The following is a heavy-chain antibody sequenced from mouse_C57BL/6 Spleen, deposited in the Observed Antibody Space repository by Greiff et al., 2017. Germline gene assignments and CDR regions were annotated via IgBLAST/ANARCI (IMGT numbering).Heavy chain of an antibody. CDR2: ISRGSSTI. V-gene: IGHV5-17*01. CDR1: GFTFSDYG. J-gene: IGHJ1*03. CDR3: ARDYGSGHWCLDV. D-gene: IGHD1-1*01. Sequence: EVLLLESGGGLVKPGGSLKLSCAASGFTFSDYGMHWVRQAPEKGLEWVAYISRGSSTIYYADTVKGRFTISRDNAKNTLFLQMSSLRSEDAAMDYCARDYGSGHWCLDVWGTGTTVTVSS.